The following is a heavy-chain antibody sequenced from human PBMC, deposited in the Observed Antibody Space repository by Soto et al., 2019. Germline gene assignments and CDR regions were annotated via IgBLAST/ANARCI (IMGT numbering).Heavy chain of an antibody. V-gene: IGHV3-74*01. D-gene: IGHD3-3*01. J-gene: IGHJ6*02. Sequence: PGWSLRLSCLASVFSVKSYWMHWFRQAPGKGLVWLSRFGGDENYTDYADSVRGRFTISRDIAKNTIYLQMNSLRAEDTAVYYCGKGKELGVVRYGLDAWGQGTTVTVSS. CDR1: VFSVKSYW. CDR2: FGGDENYT. CDR3: GKGKELGVVRYGLDA.